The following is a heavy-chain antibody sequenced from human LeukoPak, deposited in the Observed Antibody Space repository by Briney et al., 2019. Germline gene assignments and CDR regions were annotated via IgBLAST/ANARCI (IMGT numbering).Heavy chain of an antibody. V-gene: IGHV3-48*03. CDR1: GFTFSSFE. Sequence: PGGSLRLSCAASGFTFSSFEMNWVRQAPGKGLEWVSYISSSGSTIYYADSVKGRFTISSDNAKNSLYLQMNSLRAEDTAVYYCARDAEVGYFDSSNFYDYWGQGTLVTVSS. D-gene: IGHD3-22*01. CDR2: ISSSGSTI. CDR3: ARDAEVGYFDSSNFYDY. J-gene: IGHJ4*02.